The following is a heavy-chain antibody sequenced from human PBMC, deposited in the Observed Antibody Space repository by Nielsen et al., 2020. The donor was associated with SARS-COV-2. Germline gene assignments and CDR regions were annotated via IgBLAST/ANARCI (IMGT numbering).Heavy chain of an antibody. CDR1: GGSFSGYY. CDR2: INQSGST. CDR3: ARDGVSGNYFDY. V-gene: IGHV4-34*01. Sequence: GSLRLSCAVYGGSFSGYYWSWIRQPPGKGLEWIGEINQSGSTNYNPSLKSRVTISGDTSKDQFSLRLSSVTAADTAVYYCARDGVSGNYFDYWGPGTLVTVSS. J-gene: IGHJ4*02. D-gene: IGHD6-19*01.